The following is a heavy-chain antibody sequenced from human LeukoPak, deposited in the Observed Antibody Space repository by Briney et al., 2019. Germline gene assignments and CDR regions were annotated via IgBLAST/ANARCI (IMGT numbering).Heavy chain of an antibody. CDR1: GFTFSSYG. CDR2: ISATGSYT. J-gene: IGHJ4*02. Sequence: GGSLRLSCVASGFTFSSYGMNWVRQAPGKGLEWVSSISATGSYTYYADSVKGRFTISRDSAKSSLYLQMSSLRAEDTAVYYCARVGAYTDYAPDYGGQGTLVTVSS. CDR3: ARVGAYTDYAPDY. V-gene: IGHV3-21*01. D-gene: IGHD4-17*01.